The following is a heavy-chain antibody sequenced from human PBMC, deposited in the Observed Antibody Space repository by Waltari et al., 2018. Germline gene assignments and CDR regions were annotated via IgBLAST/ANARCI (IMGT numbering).Heavy chain of an antibody. Sequence: QVELVQSGAEVRKPGASVKVPCQASGYSLTSYYMPWVRQAPGLGLEWMGRINPNSGDTNSAPKFQGRVTLTRDTSVNTAFLELRSLTSDDTAVYFCARESAFSTSWYPGFDPWGQGTLVTVAS. D-gene: IGHD2-2*01. CDR2: INPNSGDT. V-gene: IGHV1-2*06. CDR3: ARESAFSTSWYPGFDP. J-gene: IGHJ5*02. CDR1: GYSLTSYY.